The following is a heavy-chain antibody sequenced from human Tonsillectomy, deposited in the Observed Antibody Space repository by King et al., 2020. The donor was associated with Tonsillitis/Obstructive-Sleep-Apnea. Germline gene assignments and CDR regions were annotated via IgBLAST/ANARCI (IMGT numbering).Heavy chain of an antibody. CDR1: GDSISSGGHS. CDR2: IYHSGST. Sequence: QLQESGSGLVKPSQTLSLTCAVSGDSISSGGHSWSWIRQPPGEGLDWIGYIYHSGSTYYNPSLKSRVTISVDRSKNQFSLKLSSVTAADTAVYYCASAGLAYCGGDCYPADAFDIWGQGTMVTVSS. D-gene: IGHD2-21*02. CDR3: ASAGLAYCGGDCYPADAFDI. J-gene: IGHJ3*02. V-gene: IGHV4-30-2*01.